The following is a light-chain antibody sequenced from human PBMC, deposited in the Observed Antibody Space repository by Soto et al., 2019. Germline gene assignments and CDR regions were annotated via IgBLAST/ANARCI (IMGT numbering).Light chain of an antibody. V-gene: IGLV1-44*01. Sequence: QSGLAQPPSASGTPGQRVTISCSGSYSNIGRNDVTWYQQVPGTAPQCLIYSNDQRPSGVPDRISGSRSGTSASLAISGLQSGDEAEYYCAAWDDTLRARVFGGGTKLTVL. CDR3: AAWDDTLRARV. CDR1: YSNIGRND. CDR2: SND. J-gene: IGLJ2*01.